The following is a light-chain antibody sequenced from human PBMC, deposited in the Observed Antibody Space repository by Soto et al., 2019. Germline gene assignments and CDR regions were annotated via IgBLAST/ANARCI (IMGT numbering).Light chain of an antibody. CDR3: SSYTSASTPLV. CDR2: DAS. CDR1: GSDVGGYNY. V-gene: IGLV2-14*01. J-gene: IGLJ2*01. Sequence: QSVLTQPASVSGSPGQSITISCTGTGSDVGGYNYVSWYQQHPGKAPKVMIYDASNRPSGVSNRFSGSKSGNTASLTISGLQAEDEADYYCSSYTSASTPLVFGGGTQLTVL.